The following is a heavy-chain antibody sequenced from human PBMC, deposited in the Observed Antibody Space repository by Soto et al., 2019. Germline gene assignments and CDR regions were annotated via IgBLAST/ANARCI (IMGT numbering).Heavy chain of an antibody. D-gene: IGHD1-26*01. V-gene: IGHV5-51*01. Sequence: GESLKISCQASGYSFTSYWIGWVRQLPGKGLEYMGIIYPTDSDTRYSPSFQGQVTMSADKSITTAYLQWSSLKASDTAIYYCARLDSGPYNFDYWGQGTLVTVSS. J-gene: IGHJ4*02. CDR2: IYPTDSDT. CDR3: ARLDSGPYNFDY. CDR1: GYSFTSYW.